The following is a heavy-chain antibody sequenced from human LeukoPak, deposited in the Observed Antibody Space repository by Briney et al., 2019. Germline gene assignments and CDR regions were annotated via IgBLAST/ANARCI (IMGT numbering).Heavy chain of an antibody. CDR2: INGSGSRT. V-gene: IGHV3-23*01. Sequence: AGSLRLSCAASGFTFSDYAMTWARQAPGKGLEWVSSINGSGSRTYYTESVKGRFTISRDNSKNTLYLQMNSLRADETAIYYCASRPRADIGPLDFWGQGTLVTVSS. D-gene: IGHD1-14*01. J-gene: IGHJ4*02. CDR3: ASRPRADIGPLDF. CDR1: GFTFSDYA.